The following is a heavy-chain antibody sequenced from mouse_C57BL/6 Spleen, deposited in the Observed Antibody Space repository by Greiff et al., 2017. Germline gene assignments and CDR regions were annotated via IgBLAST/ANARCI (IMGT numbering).Heavy chain of an antibody. J-gene: IGHJ1*03. D-gene: IGHD2-12*01. V-gene: IGHV1-72*01. Sequence: VQLQQPGAELVKPGASVKLSCKASGYTFTSYWMHWVKQRPGRGLEWIGRIDPNSGGTKYNEKFKSKATLTVDKPSSTAYMQLSSLTSEDSAVYYGTCSSNDPLYWYFDVWGKGTTLTVSS. CDR3: TCSSNDPLYWYFDV. CDR2: IDPNSGGT. CDR1: GYTFTSYW.